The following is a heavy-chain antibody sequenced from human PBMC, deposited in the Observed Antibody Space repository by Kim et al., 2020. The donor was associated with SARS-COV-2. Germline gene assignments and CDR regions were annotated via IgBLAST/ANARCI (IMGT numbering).Heavy chain of an antibody. Sequence: GGSLRLSCAASGFTFSSYAMSWVRQAPGKGLEWVSAISGSGGSTYYADSVKGRFTISRDNSKNTLYLQMNSLRAEDTAVYYCAKDKGGYGGNSEPTFDYWGQGTLVTVSS. CDR3: AKDKGGYGGNSEPTFDY. J-gene: IGHJ4*02. V-gene: IGHV3-23*01. CDR1: GFTFSSYA. D-gene: IGHD4-17*01. CDR2: ISGSGGST.